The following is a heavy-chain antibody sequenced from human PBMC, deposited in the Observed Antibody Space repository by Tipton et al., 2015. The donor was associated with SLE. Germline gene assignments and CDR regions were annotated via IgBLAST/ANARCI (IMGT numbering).Heavy chain of an antibody. V-gene: IGHV4-34*01. Sequence: GLVKPSETLSLTCAVYGGSFSGYYWSWIRQPPGKGLEWIGEINHSGSTNYNPSLKSRVTISVDTSKNQFSLKLSSVTAADTAVYYCARVAGDHDAFDIWGQGTMVTVSS. J-gene: IGHJ3*02. CDR3: ARVAGDHDAFDI. CDR1: GGSFSGYY. D-gene: IGHD4-17*01. CDR2: INHSGST.